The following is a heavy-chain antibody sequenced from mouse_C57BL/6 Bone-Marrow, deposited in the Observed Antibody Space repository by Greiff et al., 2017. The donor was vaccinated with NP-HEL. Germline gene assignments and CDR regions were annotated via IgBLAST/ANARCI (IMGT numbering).Heavy chain of an antibody. CDR2: IYPGDGDT. CDR3: ARGAY. J-gene: IGHJ3*01. V-gene: IGHV1-80*01. CDR1: GYEFSNYW. Sequence: QVQLQQSGAELVKPGASVKISCKASGYEFSNYWMNWVKQRPGKGLEWIGQIYPGDGDTNYNGKFKDKATLTADKSSSTAYMQLRRLTSEDSAVDVCARGAYWGQGTLVTVSA.